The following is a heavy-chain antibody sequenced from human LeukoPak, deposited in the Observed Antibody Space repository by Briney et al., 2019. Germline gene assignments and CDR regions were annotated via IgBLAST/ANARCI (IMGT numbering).Heavy chain of an antibody. CDR2: IYYSGKI. CDR1: GGXISSYY. CDR3: ARLPGIAESGKAVDY. J-gene: IGHJ4*02. V-gene: IGHV4-59*01. D-gene: IGHD6-19*01. Sequence: SETLSLTCTVSGGXISSYYCSWIRQPPGKGLEWIGYIYYSGKINYNPSLESRVTISVDTSKNQFSLKLSSVTTADTAVYYCARLPGIAESGKAVDYWGQGTLVTVSS.